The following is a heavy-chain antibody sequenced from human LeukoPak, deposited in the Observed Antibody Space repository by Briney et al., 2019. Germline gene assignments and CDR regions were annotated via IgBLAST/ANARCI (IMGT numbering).Heavy chain of an antibody. CDR2: INEGANAK. CDR3: ARVGYNDYDLDY. D-gene: IGHD5-12*01. CDR1: SFTFSRYW. Sequence: TGWSLRLSCAASSFTFSRYWMSWFRQAPGKGLEWVANINEGANAKYYVDSVKGRFTISRDNAKNSLYLQMNSLRVEDTAVYYCARVGYNDYDLDYWGQGALVTVSS. J-gene: IGHJ4*02. V-gene: IGHV3-7*01.